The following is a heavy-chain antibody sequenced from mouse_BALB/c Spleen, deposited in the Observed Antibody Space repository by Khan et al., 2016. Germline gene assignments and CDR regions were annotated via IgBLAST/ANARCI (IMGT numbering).Heavy chain of an antibody. D-gene: IGHD1-2*01. CDR2: IRYSGST. Sequence: EVQLQESGPGLVKPSQSLSLTCTVTGYSITSDYAWNWIRQFPGNKLEWMGYIRYSGSTTYNPSLKSRISITRDTSKNQFFLQLYSVTTGDTATYYCTRSPTATRYFDVWGAGTTVTVSS. V-gene: IGHV3-2*02. CDR1: GYSITSDYA. J-gene: IGHJ1*01. CDR3: TRSPTATRYFDV.